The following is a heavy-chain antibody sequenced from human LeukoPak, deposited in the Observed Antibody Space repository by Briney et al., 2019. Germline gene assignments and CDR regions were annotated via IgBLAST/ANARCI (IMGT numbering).Heavy chain of an antibody. D-gene: IGHD3-10*01. CDR3: ARESGIEDAFDI. CDR1: GYTFTGYY. V-gene: IGHV1-2*04. CDR2: INPNSGGT. Sequence: ASVKVSCKASGYTFTGYYMHWVRQAPGQGLEWMGWINPNSGGTNYAQKIQGWVTMTRDTSISTAYMELSRLRSDDTAVYYCARESGIEDAFDIWGQGTMVTVSS. J-gene: IGHJ3*02.